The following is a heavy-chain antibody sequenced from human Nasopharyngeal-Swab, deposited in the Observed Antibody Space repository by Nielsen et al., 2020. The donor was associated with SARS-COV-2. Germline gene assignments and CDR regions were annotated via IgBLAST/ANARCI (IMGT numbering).Heavy chain of an antibody. CDR1: GGSINSNY. V-gene: IGHV4-59*01. CDR2: IYYTGST. D-gene: IGHD4-11*01. CDR3: ARSVSDYTNNDRFDYFDP. Sequence: SETLSLTCTVSGGSINSNYWTWIRQSPGKGLEWIGYIYYTGSTNSNPSLKTRVSISVDTSRNQFSLRLSSVTAADTAVYYCARSVSDYTNNDRFDYFDPWCQGSLVTVSS. J-gene: IGHJ5*02.